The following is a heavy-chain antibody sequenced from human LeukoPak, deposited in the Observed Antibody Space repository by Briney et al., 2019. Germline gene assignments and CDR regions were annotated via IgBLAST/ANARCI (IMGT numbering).Heavy chain of an antibody. D-gene: IGHD6-6*01. CDR1: GGFISSSSYY. CDR2: IYYSGST. V-gene: IGHV4-39*02. J-gene: IGHJ5*02. CDR3: AGELGSPYNWFDP. Sequence: SETLSLTCSVSGGFISSSSYYWGWIRQPPGKGLEWIGSIYYSGSTYYNSSLKSRVTISVDTSKNEFSLRLSSVTAADTAVYYCAGELGSPYNWFDPWGQGTLVTVSS.